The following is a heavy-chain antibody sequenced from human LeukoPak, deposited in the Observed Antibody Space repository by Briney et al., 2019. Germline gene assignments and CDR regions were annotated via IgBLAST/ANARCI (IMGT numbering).Heavy chain of an antibody. CDR3: ATAPGATLYYGMDV. J-gene: IGHJ6*02. CDR1: GFTFDDYT. CDR2: ISWNSGSI. Sequence: PGGSLRLSCAASGFTFDDYTMHWVRQAPGKGLEWVSGISWNSGSIGYADSVKGRFTISRDNTKNSLYLQMNSLRAEDTALYYCATAPGATLYYGMDVWGQGTTVTVSS. V-gene: IGHV3-9*01. D-gene: IGHD1-26*01.